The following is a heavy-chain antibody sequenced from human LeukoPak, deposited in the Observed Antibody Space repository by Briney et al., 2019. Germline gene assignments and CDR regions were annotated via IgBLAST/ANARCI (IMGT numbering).Heavy chain of an antibody. V-gene: IGHV4-4*02. CDR3: ARVLTYYDILTGYYKAGYFDY. D-gene: IGHD3-9*01. J-gene: IGHJ4*02. CDR1: GGSLSSSNW. CDR2: IYHSGST. Sequence: SEALSLTCAVSGGSLSSSNWWSWVRQPPGKGLEWIGEIYHSGSTNYNPSLKSRVTISVDKSKNQFSLKLSSVTAADTAVYYCARVLTYYDILTGYYKAGYFDYWGQGTLVTVSS.